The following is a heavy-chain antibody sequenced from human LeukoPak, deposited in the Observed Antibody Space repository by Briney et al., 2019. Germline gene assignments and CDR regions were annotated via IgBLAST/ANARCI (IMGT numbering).Heavy chain of an antibody. J-gene: IGHJ5*02. V-gene: IGHV6-1*01. CDR1: GDSVSSNSAA. CDR2: TYYRSKWYN. Sequence: SQTLSLTCAISGDSVSSNSAAWHWIRQSPSRGLEWLGRTYYRSKWYNDYAVSVKSRITINPDTSKNQFSLQLNSVTPEDTAVYYCARDPSLVLLWFGEQNWFDPWGQGTLVTVSS. CDR3: ARDPSLVLLWFGEQNWFDP. D-gene: IGHD3-10*01.